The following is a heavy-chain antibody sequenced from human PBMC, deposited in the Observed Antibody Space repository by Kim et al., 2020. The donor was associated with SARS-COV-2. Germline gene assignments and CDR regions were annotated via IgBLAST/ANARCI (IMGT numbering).Heavy chain of an antibody. CDR2: ITDTGNVH. J-gene: IGHJ2*01. V-gene: IGHV3-74*01. CDR3: ARDWGVPDHVWRFDL. Sequence: GGSLRLSCTASGFTFSAYWMHWVRQAPGKGLVWVSRITDTGNVHSYADSVKGRFTISRDNAKNTLYLKMNSLRAEDTAVYYCARDWGVPDHVWRFDLWGRGTRVTVS. D-gene: IGHD3-16*01. CDR1: GFTFSAYW.